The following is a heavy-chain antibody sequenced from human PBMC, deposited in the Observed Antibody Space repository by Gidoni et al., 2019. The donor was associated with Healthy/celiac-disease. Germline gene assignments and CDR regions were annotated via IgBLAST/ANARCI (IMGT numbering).Heavy chain of an antibody. CDR2: IYQSGST. D-gene: IGHD3-22*01. V-gene: IGHV4-30-2*01. J-gene: IGHJ4*02. CDR3: ARAVGAFDSSGYSQCDY. Sequence: HLQLQESGSGLVKPSQTLSLTCAVPGGSISSGGYSWSWIRQPPGKGLEWIGYIYQSGSTYYNTSLKSRVTISVDRSKNQFSMKLSSVTAEDTAVYYCARAVGAFDSSGYSQCDYWGQGTLVTVSS. CDR1: GGSISSGGYS.